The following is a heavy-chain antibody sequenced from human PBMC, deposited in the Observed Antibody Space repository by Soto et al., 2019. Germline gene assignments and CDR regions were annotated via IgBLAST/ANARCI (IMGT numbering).Heavy chain of an antibody. CDR3: ARALERFALDY. CDR2: IYHSGST. CDR1: GYSISSGYY. D-gene: IGHD1-1*01. Sequence: SETLSLTCAVSGYSISSGYYWGWIRQPPGKGLEWIGSIYHSGSTYYNPSLKSRVTISVDTSKNQFSLKLSSVTAADTAVYYCARALERFALDYRGQGTLVTVSS. J-gene: IGHJ4*02. V-gene: IGHV4-38-2*01.